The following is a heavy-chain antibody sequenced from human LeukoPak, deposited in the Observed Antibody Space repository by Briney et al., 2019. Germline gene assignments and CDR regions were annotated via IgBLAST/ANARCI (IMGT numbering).Heavy chain of an antibody. CDR2: INPNTGNP. CDR1: GYTFTSYA. CDR3: TRAYQRLGGLSFPDQ. V-gene: IGHV7-4-1*02. Sequence: ASVKLSFKASGYTFTSYAMNWVRQPPGQGLEWMGWINPNTGNPTYAQGFTGRFVFSLDTSVSTTYLQTSSLKAEDTAVYYCTRAYQRLGGLSFPDQWGQGTLVSVSS. J-gene: IGHJ5*02. D-gene: IGHD3-16*02.